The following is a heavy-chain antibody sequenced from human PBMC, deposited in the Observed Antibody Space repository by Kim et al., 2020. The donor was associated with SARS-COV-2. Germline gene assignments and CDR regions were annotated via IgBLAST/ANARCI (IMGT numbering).Heavy chain of an antibody. CDR3: ARPHIAAAGGNWFDP. V-gene: IGHV4-34*01. D-gene: IGHD6-13*01. Sequence: PSLTSRVTISVDTSKNQFSLKLSSVTAADTAVYYCARPHIAAAGGNWFDPWGQGTLVTVSS. J-gene: IGHJ5*02.